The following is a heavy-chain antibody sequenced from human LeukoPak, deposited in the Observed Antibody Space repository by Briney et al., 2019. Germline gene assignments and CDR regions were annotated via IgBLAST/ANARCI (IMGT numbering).Heavy chain of an antibody. J-gene: IGHJ4*02. V-gene: IGHV3-11*04. Sequence: GGSLRLSCVGSGFTFSVHFVSWIRQVPGKEPEWLSYINSKGDNILYRDSVKGRFTISRDNAENSLYLQMNSLKAEDTAVYYCATSRVFDYWGQGALVIVSS. CDR3: ATSRVFDY. CDR1: GFTFSVHF. CDR2: INSKGDNI.